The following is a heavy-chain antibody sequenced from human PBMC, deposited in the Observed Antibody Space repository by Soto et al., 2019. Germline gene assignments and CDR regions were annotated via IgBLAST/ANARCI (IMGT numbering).Heavy chain of an antibody. V-gene: IGHV3-21*01. CDR1: GFTFSSYS. CDR2: ISSSSSYI. D-gene: IGHD6-13*01. Sequence: GESLKISCAASGFTFSSYSMNWVRQAPGKGLEWVSSISSSSSYIYYADSVKGRFTISRDNAKNSLYLQMNSLRAEDMAVYYCARGEQQLVLEYFQHWGQGTLVTVSS. CDR3: ARGEQQLVLEYFQH. J-gene: IGHJ1*01.